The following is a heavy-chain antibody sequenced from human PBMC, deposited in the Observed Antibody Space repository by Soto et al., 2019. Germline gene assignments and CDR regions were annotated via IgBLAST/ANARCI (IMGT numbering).Heavy chain of an antibody. J-gene: IGHJ6*02. D-gene: IGHD4-17*01. CDR2: IIPIFGTA. V-gene: IGHV1-69*13. Sequence: PVKVSCKASGGTFSSYASSRVRQAPGQGLEWMGGIIPIFGTANYAQKFQGRVTITADESTSTAYMELSSLRSEDTAVYYCASVTGEVSNYCYFGIGVCGQRTTGTVSS. CDR1: GGTFSSYA. CDR3: ASVTGEVSNYCYFGIGV.